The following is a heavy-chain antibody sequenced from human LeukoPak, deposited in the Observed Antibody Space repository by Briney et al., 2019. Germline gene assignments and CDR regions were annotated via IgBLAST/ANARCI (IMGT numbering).Heavy chain of an antibody. V-gene: IGHV4-59*01. J-gene: IGHJ4*02. CDR3: ARVVASFGYPIDY. D-gene: IGHD2-15*01. Sequence: PSQTLSLTCTVSGVSISSYYWSWIRQPPGKGLEWIGYIYYSGSTNYNPSLKSRVTISVDTSKNQFSLKLSSVTAADTAVYYCARVVASFGYPIDYWGQGTLVTVSS. CDR2: IYYSGST. CDR1: GVSISSYY.